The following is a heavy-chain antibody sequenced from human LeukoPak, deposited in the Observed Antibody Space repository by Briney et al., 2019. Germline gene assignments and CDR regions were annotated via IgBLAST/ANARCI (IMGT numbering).Heavy chain of an antibody. CDR1: GGSFSGYY. CDR3: ARGRRLIVVGHYYYYMDV. V-gene: IGHV4-34*01. D-gene: IGHD3-22*01. Sequence: PSETLSLTCAVYGGSFSGYYWSWIRQPPGKGGEWIGEINHSGSTNYNPSLKSRVTISVDTSKNQFSLKLSSVTAADTAVYYCARGRRLIVVGHYYYYMDVWGKGTTVTVSS. CDR2: INHSGST. J-gene: IGHJ6*03.